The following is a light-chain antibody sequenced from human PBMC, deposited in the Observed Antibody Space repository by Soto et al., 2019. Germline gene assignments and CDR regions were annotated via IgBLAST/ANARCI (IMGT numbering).Light chain of an antibody. V-gene: IGLV2-11*01. CDR2: DVS. CDR3: CSYAGSYTFV. Sequence: QSVLTQPRSVSGSPRQSVTISCTGTSSDVGVYNYVSWYQQYPGKAPKIMIYDVSKRPSGVPDRFSGSKSDNTASLTISGLQAEDEADYYCCSYAGSYTFVFGIGTKLTVL. J-gene: IGLJ1*01. CDR1: SSDVGVYNY.